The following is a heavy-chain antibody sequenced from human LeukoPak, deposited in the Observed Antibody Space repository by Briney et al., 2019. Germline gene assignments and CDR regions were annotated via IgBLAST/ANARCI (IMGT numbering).Heavy chain of an antibody. D-gene: IGHD3-16*02. J-gene: IGHJ4*02. V-gene: IGHV3-7*01. CDR3: ARDSFAFGGVIALLDY. CDR2: IKQDGSEK. CDR1: GFTFSSYW. Sequence: GGSLRLSCAASGFTFSSYWMSWVRQAPGKGLEWVANIKQDGSEKYYVDSVKGRFTISRDNAKKSLYLQMNSLRDEDTAVYYCARDSFAFGGVIALLDYWGQGTLVTVSS.